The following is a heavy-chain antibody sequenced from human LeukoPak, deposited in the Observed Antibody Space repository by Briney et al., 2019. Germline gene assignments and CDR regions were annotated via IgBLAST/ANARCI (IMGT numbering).Heavy chain of an antibody. V-gene: IGHV4-59*01. D-gene: IGHD6-13*01. J-gene: IGHJ4*02. Sequence: KTSETLSLTCTVSGGSISSYYWSWIRQPPGKGLEWIGYIYYSGTTNYNPSLKSRVTISVDTSKNQFSLKLSSVTAADTAVYYCARQRGSSRYLFDYWGQGTLVTVSS. CDR3: ARQRGSSRYLFDY. CDR2: IYYSGTT. CDR1: GGSISSYY.